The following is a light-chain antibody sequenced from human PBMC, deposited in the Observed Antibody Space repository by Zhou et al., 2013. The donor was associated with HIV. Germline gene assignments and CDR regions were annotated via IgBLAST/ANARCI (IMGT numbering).Light chain of an antibody. CDR2: KAS. Sequence: DIQMTQSPSTLSASVGDRVTITCRASQSISSWLAWYQQKPGKAPKLLIYKASSLESGVPSRFSGSGSGTEFTLTISSLQPDDFATYYCQQLNSYPRLTFGGGTKVEIK. V-gene: IGKV1-5*03. CDR1: QSISSW. CDR3: QQLNSYPRLT. J-gene: IGKJ4*01.